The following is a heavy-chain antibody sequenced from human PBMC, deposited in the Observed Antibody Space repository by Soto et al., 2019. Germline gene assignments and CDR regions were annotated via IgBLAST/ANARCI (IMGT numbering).Heavy chain of an antibody. CDR3: ARARWESYYDFRSGYYRNWFDP. D-gene: IGHD3-3*01. J-gene: IGHJ5*02. CDR1: GYTFTSYG. V-gene: IGHV1-18*04. CDR2: ISAYNGNT. Sequence: ASVQVSCKASGYTFTSYGISWVRQAPGQGLEWMGWISAYNGNTNYAQKLQDRVTMTTDTSTSTAYMELRSLRSDDTAVYYCARARWESYYDFRSGYYRNWFDPWGQ.